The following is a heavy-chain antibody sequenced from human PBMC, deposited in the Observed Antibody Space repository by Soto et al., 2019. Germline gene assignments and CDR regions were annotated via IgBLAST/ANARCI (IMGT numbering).Heavy chain of an antibody. CDR1: GYTFTSYA. Sequence: ASVKVSCKASGYTFTSYAMHWVRQAPGQRLEWMGWINAGNGNTKYSQKFQGRVTITRDTSASTAYMELSSLRSEDTAVYYCAGHRYYDFWSGYPPRYYGMDVWGQGTTVTVSS. CDR3: AGHRYYDFWSGYPPRYYGMDV. CDR2: INAGNGNT. D-gene: IGHD3-3*01. J-gene: IGHJ6*02. V-gene: IGHV1-3*01.